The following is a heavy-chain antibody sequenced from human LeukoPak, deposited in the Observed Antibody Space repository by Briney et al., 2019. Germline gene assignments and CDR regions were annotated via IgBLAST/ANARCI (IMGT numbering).Heavy chain of an antibody. Sequence: SETLSLTCAVYGGSLSGYYWSWIRQSPGKGLEWIGEINHSGSTNYNPSLKSRVTISVDTSKNQFSLKLSSVTAADTAVYYCARSKDGYSYGTKYFQHWGQGTLVTVSS. CDR1: GGSLSGYY. CDR3: ARSKDGYSYGTKYFQH. CDR2: INHSGST. D-gene: IGHD5-18*01. J-gene: IGHJ1*01. V-gene: IGHV4-34*01.